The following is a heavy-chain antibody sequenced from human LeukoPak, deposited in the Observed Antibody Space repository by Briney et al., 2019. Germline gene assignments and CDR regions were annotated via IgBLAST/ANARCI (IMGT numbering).Heavy chain of an antibody. D-gene: IGHD1-26*01. CDR1: GYTFTSYY. CDR3: ARDLWVGATGLFDY. Sequence: SVKVSCKASGYTFTSYYMHWVRQAPGQGLEWMGGIIPIFGTANYAQKFQGRVTITADESTSTAYMELSSLRSEDTAVYYCARDLWVGATGLFDYWGQGTLVTVSS. J-gene: IGHJ4*02. V-gene: IGHV1-69*13. CDR2: IIPIFGTA.